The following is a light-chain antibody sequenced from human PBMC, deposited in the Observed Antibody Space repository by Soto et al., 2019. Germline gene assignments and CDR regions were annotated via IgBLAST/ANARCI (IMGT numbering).Light chain of an antibody. J-gene: IGLJ3*02. CDR1: SGHSSYA. CDR2: LDSDGSH. CDR3: QTWGTDSWV. Sequence: QSVLTQSPSASASLGASVKLTCTLSSGHSSYAIAWHQQQPDKGPRYLMKLDSDGSHTKGDGIPDRFSGSSSGAERYLTISSLQSEDEADYYCQTWGTDSWVFGGGTKLTVL. V-gene: IGLV4-69*01.